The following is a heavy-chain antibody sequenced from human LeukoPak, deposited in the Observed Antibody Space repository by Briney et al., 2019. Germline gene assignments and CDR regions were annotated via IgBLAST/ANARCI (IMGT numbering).Heavy chain of an antibody. Sequence: PSETLSLTCAVYGGSFSGYYWSWIRQPPGKGLERIGEINHSGSTNYNPSLKSRVTISVDTSKNQFSLKLSSVTAADTAVYYCATAARIAAAGYSWFDPWGQGTLVTVSS. J-gene: IGHJ5*02. CDR2: INHSGST. D-gene: IGHD6-13*01. CDR3: ATAARIAAAGYSWFDP. CDR1: GGSFSGYY. V-gene: IGHV4-34*01.